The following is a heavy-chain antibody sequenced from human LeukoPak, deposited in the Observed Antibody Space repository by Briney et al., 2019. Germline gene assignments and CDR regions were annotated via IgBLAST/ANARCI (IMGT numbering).Heavy chain of an antibody. D-gene: IGHD1-7*01. CDR2: MNANSGDT. Sequence: ASVKVSCKASGYTFTSYGINWLRQATGQGLEWMGWMNANSGDTGYAQKFRGRVTMTRDTSINTAYMELSSLRSEDTAVYYCARAWNYREANWFDPWGQGTLVTVSS. CDR3: ARAWNYREANWFDP. V-gene: IGHV1-8*02. CDR1: GYTFTSYG. J-gene: IGHJ5*02.